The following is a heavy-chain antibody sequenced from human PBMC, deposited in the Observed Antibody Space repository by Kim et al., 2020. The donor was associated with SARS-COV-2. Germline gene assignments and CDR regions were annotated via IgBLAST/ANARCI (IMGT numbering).Heavy chain of an antibody. J-gene: IGHJ5*02. CDR2: FDPEDGET. CDR1: GYTLTELS. CDR3: ATGRVAGPPAWFDP. Sequence: SVKVSCKVSGYTLTELSMHWVRQAPGKGLEWMGGFDPEDGETIYAQKFQGRVTMTEDTSTNTAYMELSSLRSEDTAVYYCATGRVAGPPAWFDPWGQGTLVTVSS. V-gene: IGHV1-24*01. D-gene: IGHD2-15*01.